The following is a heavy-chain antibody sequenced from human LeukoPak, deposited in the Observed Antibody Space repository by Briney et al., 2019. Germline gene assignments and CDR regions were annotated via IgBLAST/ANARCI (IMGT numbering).Heavy chain of an antibody. CDR1: GGSISTYY. J-gene: IGHJ4*02. CDR2: IHTSGSS. CDR3: ASVGDYGYFDY. V-gene: IGHV4-4*07. Sequence: SETLSLTCSVSGGSISTYYWSWIRQPAGKGLEWIGRIHTSGSSNYNPSLKSRVTMSLDTSKSQFSLKLTSVTAADTAVYYCASVGDYGYFDYWGQGTLVTVSS. D-gene: IGHD4-17*01.